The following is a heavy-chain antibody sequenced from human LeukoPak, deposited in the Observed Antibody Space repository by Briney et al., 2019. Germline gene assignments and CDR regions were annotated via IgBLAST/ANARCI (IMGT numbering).Heavy chain of an antibody. CDR3: ARGQLVYCSGGSCYSKRFDP. Sequence: SETLSLTCAVYGGSFSGYYWSWIRQPPGKGLEWIGEINHSGSTNYNPSLKSRVTISVDTSKNQFSLKLSSVTAADTAVYYCARGQLVYCSGGSCYSKRFDPWGQGTLVTVSS. V-gene: IGHV4-34*01. CDR1: GGSFSGYY. J-gene: IGHJ5*02. CDR2: INHSGST. D-gene: IGHD2-15*01.